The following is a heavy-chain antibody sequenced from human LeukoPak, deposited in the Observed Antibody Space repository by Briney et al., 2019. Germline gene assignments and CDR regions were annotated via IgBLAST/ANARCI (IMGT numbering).Heavy chain of an antibody. CDR2: ISGSGGST. D-gene: IGHD2-2*02. V-gene: IGHV3-23*01. J-gene: IGHJ4*02. Sequence: GGSLRLSCAASGFTFSSYAMSWVRQAPGKGLEWVSAISGSGGSTYYADSVKGRFTISRDNSKNTLYLQMNSLRAEDTAVYYCAKDGYCSSTSCYTSGFDYWGQGTLVTVSS. CDR3: AKDGYCSSTSCYTSGFDY. CDR1: GFTFSSYA.